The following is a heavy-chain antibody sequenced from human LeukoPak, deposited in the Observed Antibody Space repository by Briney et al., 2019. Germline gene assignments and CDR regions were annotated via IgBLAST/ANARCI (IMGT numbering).Heavy chain of an antibody. CDR1: AYTFTSYG. V-gene: IGHV1-18*01. J-gene: IGHJ6*03. CDR2: ISAYNGNT. D-gene: IGHD5-12*01. CDR3: ARVRYSGYDYSGYMDV. Sequence: ASVKVSCKASAYTFTSYGIRWVRQAPGQGLEWMGWISAYNGNTNYSQNLQGRVTMTTDTSTSTAYMELRSLRSDDTAVYYCARVRYSGYDYSGYMDVWGKGSTVTVSS.